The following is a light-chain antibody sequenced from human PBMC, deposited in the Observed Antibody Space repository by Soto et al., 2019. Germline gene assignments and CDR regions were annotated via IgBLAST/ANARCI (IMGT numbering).Light chain of an antibody. CDR1: QSVSSY. Sequence: EIVLTQSPATLSLSPGERSTLSCRASQSVSSYLAWYQQKPGQAPRLXXYDASNRATGIPARFSGSGSGTDFTLTISSLEPEDFAVYYGQQRSNWPPWTFGQGTKV. V-gene: IGKV3-11*01. CDR3: QQRSNWPPWT. J-gene: IGKJ1*01. CDR2: DAS.